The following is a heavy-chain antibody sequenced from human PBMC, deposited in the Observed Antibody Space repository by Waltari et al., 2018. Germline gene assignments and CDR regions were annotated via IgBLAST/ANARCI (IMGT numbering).Heavy chain of an antibody. J-gene: IGHJ4*02. V-gene: IGHV1-18*01. CDR1: GYTFVGYG. D-gene: IGHD2-15*01. CDR3: ARDRIRKDY. Sequence: QVQLVQSAPEVKRPGASVKVSCKTSGYTFVGYGIAWVRQAPGQGLEWMGYFTTDNGQAKSAPKFQDRVKMNMDTVTSTAFLELSSLTPDDTAVDYCARDRIRKDYWGQGVLVTVSP. CDR2: FTTDNGQA.